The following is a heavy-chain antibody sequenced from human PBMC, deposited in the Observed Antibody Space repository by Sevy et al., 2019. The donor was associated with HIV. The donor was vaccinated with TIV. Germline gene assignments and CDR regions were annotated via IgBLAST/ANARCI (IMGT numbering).Heavy chain of an antibody. J-gene: IGHJ4*02. CDR2: IYWNDDK. D-gene: IGHD3-10*01. CDR3: AHSGGSGTPHY. CDR1: GFSLSTSGVG. Sequence: SGPTLVNPTQTLTLTCTFSGFSLSTSGVGVGWIRQPPGKALELLALIYWNDDKRYSPSLKSRLTITKDTSKNQVVLTMTNIDPVDTATYYCAHSGGSGTPHYWGQGTLVTVSS. V-gene: IGHV2-5*01.